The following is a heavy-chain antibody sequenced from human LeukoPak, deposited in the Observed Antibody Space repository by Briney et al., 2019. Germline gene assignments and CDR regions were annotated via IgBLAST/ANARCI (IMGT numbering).Heavy chain of an antibody. CDR2: ISSSSSYI. CDR3: AKGLVRGVSYYFDY. J-gene: IGHJ4*02. D-gene: IGHD3-10*01. Sequence: GGSLRLSCAASGFTFSSYSMNWVRQAPGKGLEWVSSISSSSSYIYYADSVKGRFTISRDNSKNTLYLQMNSLRAEDTAVYYCAKGLVRGVSYYFDYWGQGTLVTVSS. CDR1: GFTFSSYS. V-gene: IGHV3-21*01.